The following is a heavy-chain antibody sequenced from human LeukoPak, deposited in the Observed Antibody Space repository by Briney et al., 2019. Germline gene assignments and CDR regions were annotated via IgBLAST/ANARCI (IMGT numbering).Heavy chain of an antibody. V-gene: IGHV3-49*04. Sequence: GGSLRLSCTGSGFTLGDYALSWVRQAPGKGLEWGGFIRSEPYGGTTQYAASVQGRFTISRDESGNIVYLQMNSLQTEDTGLYYCPRDEKQSYFDTSASWTLSDYWGQGTLVIVSS. CDR2: IRSEPYGGTT. CDR1: GFTLGDYA. D-gene: IGHD3-22*01. CDR3: PRDEKQSYFDTSASWTLSDY. J-gene: IGHJ4*02.